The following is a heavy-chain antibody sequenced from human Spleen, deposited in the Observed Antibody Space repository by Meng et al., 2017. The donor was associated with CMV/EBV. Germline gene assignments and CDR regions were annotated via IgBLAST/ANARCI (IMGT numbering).Heavy chain of an antibody. D-gene: IGHD3-9*01. V-gene: IGHV3-48*03. CDR2: ISSSGNTI. CDR3: ARRHYDILTGLGAFDI. CDR1: GFTFSSYE. Sequence: GESLKISCAASGFTFSSYEMNWVRQAPGKGLEWVSYISSSGNTIYYADSVKGRFTISRDNAKNSLYLQMNSLRAEDTAVYYCARRHYDILTGLGAFDIWGQGTMVTVSS. J-gene: IGHJ3*02.